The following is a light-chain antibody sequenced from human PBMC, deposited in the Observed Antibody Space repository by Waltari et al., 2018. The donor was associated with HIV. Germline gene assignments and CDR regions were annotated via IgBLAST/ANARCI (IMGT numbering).Light chain of an antibody. J-gene: IGKJ2*01. CDR3: MQGTHWPRYT. Sequence: DVVMTQSPLSLPVTLGQPASISCSSSQSLLYSDGNTYLSWFQQRPGQSPRRLIYKVSNRDSGIPDRFSGSGSGTEFTLKISRVEAEDVGVYYCMQGTHWPRYTFGQGTKLEIK. CDR2: KVS. CDR1: QSLLYSDGNTY. V-gene: IGKV2-30*01.